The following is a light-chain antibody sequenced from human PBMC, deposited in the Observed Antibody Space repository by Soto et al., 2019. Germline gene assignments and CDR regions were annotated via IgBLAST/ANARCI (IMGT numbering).Light chain of an antibody. CDR2: AAS. J-gene: IGKJ4*01. Sequence: DIQMTQSPSSLSASVGDRVTITCRASQSISGYLNWYQKKSGQAPRLLMYAASSLQSGVPSRFSGSGSGTDFTLTISSLQPEDSATYFCQQCLSTPLTFGGGTKVDIK. V-gene: IGKV1-39*01. CDR3: QQCLSTPLT. CDR1: QSISGY.